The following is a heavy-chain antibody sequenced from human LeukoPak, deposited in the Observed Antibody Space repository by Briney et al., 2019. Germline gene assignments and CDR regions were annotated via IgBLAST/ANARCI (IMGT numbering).Heavy chain of an antibody. CDR3: ARGVAGTSLYYFDY. J-gene: IGHJ4*02. V-gene: IGHV1-69*06. D-gene: IGHD6-19*01. CDR1: GYTFTSNY. CDR2: IIPIFGTA. Sequence: SVKVSCKASGYTFTSNYMRWVRQAPGQGLEWMGRIIPIFGTANYAQKFQGRVTITADKSTSTAYMELSSLRSEVTAVYYCARGVAGTSLYYFDYWGQGTLVTVSS.